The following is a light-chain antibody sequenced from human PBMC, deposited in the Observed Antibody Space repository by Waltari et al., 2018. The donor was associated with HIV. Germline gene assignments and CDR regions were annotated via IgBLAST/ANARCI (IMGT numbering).Light chain of an antibody. V-gene: IGLV2-23*02. CDR3: CSDAGSRTWV. CDR1: SSAVGGYNF. CDR2: DVF. J-gene: IGLJ3*02. Sequence: QSALTQPASVSGSPGQSITVSCTGTSSAVGGYNFVSWYHQHPGKAPILIIFDVFKRPAGVSERFSGSRSGNTASLTVSGLQAEDEADYYCCSDAGSRTWVFGGGTALTVL.